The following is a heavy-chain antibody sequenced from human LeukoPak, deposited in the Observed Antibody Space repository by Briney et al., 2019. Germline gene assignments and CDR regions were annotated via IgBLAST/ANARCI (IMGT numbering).Heavy chain of an antibody. V-gene: IGHV1-58*02. J-gene: IGHJ4*02. CDR3: AAIGYGDIEYFDY. Sequence: SVKVSCKASGFTFTSSAMQWVRQARGQRLEWIGWIVVGSGNTNYAQKFQERVTITRDMSTSTAYMELSSLRSEDTAVYYCAAIGYGDIEYFDYWGQGTLVTVSS. D-gene: IGHD4-17*01. CDR2: IVVGSGNT. CDR1: GFTFTSSA.